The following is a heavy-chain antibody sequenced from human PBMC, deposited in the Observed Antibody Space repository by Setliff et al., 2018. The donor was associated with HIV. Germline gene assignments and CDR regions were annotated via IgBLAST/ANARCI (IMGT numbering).Heavy chain of an antibody. CDR2: ISYDGSYE. CDR1: GFTFSIYA. CDR3: ARDRYSSGWSYYYYGMDV. Sequence: PGGSLRLSCAASGFTFSIYAMHWVRQAPGKGLEWVAFISYDGSYEYYADSVKGRFTISRDNSKNTLYLQMNSLRAEDTAVYYCARDRYSSGWSYYYYGMDVWGQGTTVTVSS. J-gene: IGHJ6*02. D-gene: IGHD6-19*01. V-gene: IGHV3-30*04.